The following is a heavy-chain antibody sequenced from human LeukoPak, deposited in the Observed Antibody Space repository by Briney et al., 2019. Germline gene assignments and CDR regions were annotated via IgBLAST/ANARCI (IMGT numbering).Heavy chain of an antibody. J-gene: IGHJ4*02. CDR3: ARDLGSPIVGAIDY. V-gene: IGHV3-21*01. Sequence: KTGGSLRLSCAASGFTFSSYSMNWVRQAPGKGLEWVSSISSSSSYIYYADSVKGRFTISRDNAKNSLYLQMNSLRAEDTAVYYCARDLGSPIVGAIDYWGQGTLVTVSS. D-gene: IGHD1-26*01. CDR2: ISSSSSYI. CDR1: GFTFSSYS.